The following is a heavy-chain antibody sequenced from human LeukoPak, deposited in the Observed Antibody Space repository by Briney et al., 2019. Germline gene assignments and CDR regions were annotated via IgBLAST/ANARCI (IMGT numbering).Heavy chain of an antibody. CDR2: IKFDGSDK. CDR3: AKNSVGLGYYFDY. CDR1: GFTLSNHW. J-gene: IGHJ4*02. V-gene: IGHV3-7*03. Sequence: GGSLRLSCSVSGFTLSNHWMSWVRQAPGKGLEWVANIKFDGSDKYFVDSVKGRFTISRDNPKNSVYLQMNSLRAEDTAVYYCAKNSVGLGYYFDYWGQGTLVTVSS. D-gene: IGHD4-23*01.